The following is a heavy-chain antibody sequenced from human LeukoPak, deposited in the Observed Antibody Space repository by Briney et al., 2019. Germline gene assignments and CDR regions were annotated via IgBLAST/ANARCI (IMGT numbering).Heavy chain of an antibody. J-gene: IGHJ5*02. V-gene: IGHV1-69*04. Sequence: GASVKVSCKTSGGTFSSYAISWVRQAPGQGLEWMGRIIPILGIANYAQKFQGRVTITADKSTSTAYMELSSLRSEDTAVYYCATEATVTTRVWFDPWGQGTLVTVSS. D-gene: IGHD4-11*01. CDR3: ATEATVTTRVWFDP. CDR2: IIPILGIA. CDR1: GGTFSSYA.